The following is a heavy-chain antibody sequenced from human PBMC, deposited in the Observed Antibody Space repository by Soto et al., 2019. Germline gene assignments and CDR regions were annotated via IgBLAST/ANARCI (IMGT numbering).Heavy chain of an antibody. CDR2: ISSSSSTI. V-gene: IGHV3-48*02. D-gene: IGHD6-13*01. CDR1: GFTFSSYS. Sequence: TGGSLRLSCAASGFTFSSYSMNWVRQAPGKGLEWVSYISSSSSTIYYADSVKGRFTISRDNAKNSLYLQMNSLRDEDTAVYYWAREESSSYGMDVGAKGTTVPVPS. CDR3: AREESSSYGMDV. J-gene: IGHJ6*04.